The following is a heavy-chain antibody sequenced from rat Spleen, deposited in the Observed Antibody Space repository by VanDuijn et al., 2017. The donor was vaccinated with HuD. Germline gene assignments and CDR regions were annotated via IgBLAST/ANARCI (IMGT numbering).Heavy chain of an antibody. CDR2: ISSGCLNT. CDR1: GLTFSYYY. V-gene: IGHV5-25*01. J-gene: IGHJ1*01. D-gene: IGHD1-12*03. Sequence: EVQLVESGGGLVQPGGSIKLSCAASGLTFSYYYMAWVRQAPTKGREWVASISSGCLNTYYLDSVKGRFTISRDNQKSILYLQMDSLRSEDTALYYCTRRGYLSDWYFDFWGPGTMVTVSS. CDR3: TRRGYLSDWYFDF.